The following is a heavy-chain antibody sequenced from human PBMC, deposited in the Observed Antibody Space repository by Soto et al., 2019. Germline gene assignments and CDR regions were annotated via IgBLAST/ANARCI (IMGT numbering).Heavy chain of an antibody. CDR1: GFSLSTSGVG. J-gene: IGHJ6*03. CDR3: AHIRIASAGRSYYYYMYV. Sequence: SGPTLVNPTQTLTLTCTFSGFSLSTSGVGVGWIRQPPGKALEWLALIYWNDDKRYSPSLKSRLTITKDTSKNQVVLTMTNMDPVDTATYYCAHIRIASAGRSYYYYMYVWGKGTSVIGS. V-gene: IGHV2-5*01. CDR2: IYWNDDK. D-gene: IGHD6-13*01.